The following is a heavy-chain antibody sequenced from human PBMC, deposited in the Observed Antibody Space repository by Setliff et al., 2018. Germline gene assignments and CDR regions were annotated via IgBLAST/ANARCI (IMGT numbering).Heavy chain of an antibody. CDR3: ARGAGWCGDSSGYYYDY. D-gene: IGHD3-22*01. V-gene: IGHV4-61*02. CDR2: IYTSGST. J-gene: IGHJ4*02. CDR1: GGSISSGSYY. Sequence: SETLSLTCTVSGGSISSGSYYWSWIRRPAGKGLEWIGRIYTSGSTNYNPSLKSRVTISVDTSKNQFSLKLSSLTAADTAVYYCARGAGWCGDSSGYYYDYWGQGTLVTVSS.